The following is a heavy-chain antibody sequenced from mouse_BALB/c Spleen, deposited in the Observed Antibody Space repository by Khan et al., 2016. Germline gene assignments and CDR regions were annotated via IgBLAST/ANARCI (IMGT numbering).Heavy chain of an antibody. CDR2: ISIGGDST. CDR3: ARHPPYYYGSSYFDY. J-gene: IGHJ2*01. Sequence: EVQLQESGGDLVQPGGSLKLSCAASGFTFDSYTMSWIRQTPEKRLEWVAYISIGGDSTYYSETVKGRFTISRDNAKNTLYLQMSSLKSEDTAMYYCARHPPYYYGSSYFDYWGQGTTLTVSS. CDR1: GFTFDSYT. V-gene: IGHV5-12-2*01. D-gene: IGHD1-1*01.